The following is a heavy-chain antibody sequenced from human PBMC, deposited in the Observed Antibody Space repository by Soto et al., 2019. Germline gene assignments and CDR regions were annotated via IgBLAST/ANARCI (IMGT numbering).Heavy chain of an antibody. Sequence: EVQLVESGGGLVKPGGSLRLSCAASGFTFSSYSMNWVRQAPGKGLEWVSSISSSSSYIYYADSVKGRFNISRDKAKNSLYLQMNSLRAEDTAVYYCARDMYEWELPFDYWGQGTLVTVSS. J-gene: IGHJ4*02. V-gene: IGHV3-21*01. CDR1: GFTFSSYS. CDR3: ARDMYEWELPFDY. CDR2: ISSSSSYI. D-gene: IGHD1-26*01.